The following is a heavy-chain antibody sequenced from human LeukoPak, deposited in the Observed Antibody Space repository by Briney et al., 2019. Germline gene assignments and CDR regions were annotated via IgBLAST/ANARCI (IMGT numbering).Heavy chain of an antibody. Sequence: GESLKISCKGSGYSFTSYWIGWVRQMPGKGLAWMGIIYPGDSDTRYSPSFQGQVTISADKSISTAYLQWSSLKASDTVMYYCARQGYGDYFPPYYWGQGTLVTVSS. CDR1: GYSFTSYW. V-gene: IGHV5-51*01. CDR3: ARQGYGDYFPPYY. CDR2: IYPGDSDT. D-gene: IGHD4-17*01. J-gene: IGHJ4*02.